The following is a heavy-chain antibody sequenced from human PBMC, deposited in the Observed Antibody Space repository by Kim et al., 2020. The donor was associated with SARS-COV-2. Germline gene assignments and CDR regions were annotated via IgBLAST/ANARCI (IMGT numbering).Heavy chain of an antibody. J-gene: IGHJ3*02. CDR3: AKELLWFGELSFGDSEAFDI. V-gene: IGHV3-30*18. D-gene: IGHD3-10*01. CDR2: ISYDGSNK. CDR1: GFTFSRYG. Sequence: GGSLRLSCAASGFTFSRYGMHWVRQAPGKGLAWVAVISYDGSNKYYADSVKGRFTISRDNSKNTLYLQMNSLRAEDTAVYYCAKELLWFGELSFGDSEAFDIWGQGTMVTVSS.